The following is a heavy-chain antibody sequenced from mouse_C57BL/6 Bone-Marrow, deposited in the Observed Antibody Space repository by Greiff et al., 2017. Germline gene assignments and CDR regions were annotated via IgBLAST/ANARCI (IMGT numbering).Heavy chain of an antibody. J-gene: IGHJ1*03. V-gene: IGHV1-55*01. Sequence: VQLQQPGAELVKPGASVKMSCKASGYTFTSYWITWVKQRPGQGLEWIGDIYPGSGSTNYNEKFKSKATLTVDTSSSTAYMQLSSLTSEDSAVYYCARADYDYGYFDVWGTGTTVTVSS. D-gene: IGHD2-4*01. CDR1: GYTFTSYW. CDR3: ARADYDYGYFDV. CDR2: IYPGSGST.